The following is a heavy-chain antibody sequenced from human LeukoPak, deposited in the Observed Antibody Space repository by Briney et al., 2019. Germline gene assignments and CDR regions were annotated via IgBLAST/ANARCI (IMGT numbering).Heavy chain of an antibody. D-gene: IGHD2-2*01. CDR2: ITRTSSHI. Sequence: PGGSLRLSCAASGFTFSSYTMNWVRQAPGKGLEWVSSITRTSSHIYYADSVKGRFTISRDNARNSLSLQMNSLRGEDTAVYYCARDVVVPDERGMDVWGQGTAVTVSS. J-gene: IGHJ6*02. V-gene: IGHV3-21*01. CDR3: ARDVVVPDERGMDV. CDR1: GFTFSSYT.